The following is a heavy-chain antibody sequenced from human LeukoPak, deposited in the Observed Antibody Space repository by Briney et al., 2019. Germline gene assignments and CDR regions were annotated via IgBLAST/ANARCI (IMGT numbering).Heavy chain of an antibody. J-gene: IGHJ4*02. V-gene: IGHV1-46*01. CDR2: IYPRDGST. Sequence: ASVKVSCKASGYSFTSNYIHWVRQAPGQGLEWMGMIYPRDGSTSYAQKFQGRVTVTRDTSTSTVHMELSGLRSEDTAVYYCATGYRGYSYGHDYWGQGTLVTVAS. CDR1: GYSFTSNY. CDR3: ATGYRGYSYGHDY. D-gene: IGHD5-18*01.